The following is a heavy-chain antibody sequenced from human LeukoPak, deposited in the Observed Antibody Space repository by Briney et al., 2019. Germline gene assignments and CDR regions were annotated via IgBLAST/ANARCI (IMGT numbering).Heavy chain of an antibody. CDR1: GFSFSSCW. CDR3: ARGLREQLGVYYYYMDV. CDR2: IKQDESET. Sequence: GGSLRLSCEGSGFSFSSCWMTWVRQSPGKGPEWVANIKQDESETYTVDSVKGRFTISRDNAKNSLYLQMNSLRAEDTAVYYCARGLREQLGVYYYYMDVWGKGTTVTVSS. J-gene: IGHJ6*03. D-gene: IGHD6-13*01. V-gene: IGHV3-7*01.